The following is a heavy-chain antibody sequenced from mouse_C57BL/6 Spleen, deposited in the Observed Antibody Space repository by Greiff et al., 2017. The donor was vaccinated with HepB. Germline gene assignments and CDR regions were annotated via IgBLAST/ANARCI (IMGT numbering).Heavy chain of an antibody. Sequence: EVQLVESGADLVKPGASLKLSCAASGFTFSSYGMSWVRQTPDKRLEWVATISTGGSYTYYPDSVKGRFTISRDNATNTLYLLMSSLKSEDTAMYYCARDDSFDYWGQGTTLTVAS. D-gene: IGHD2-4*01. CDR2: ISTGGSYT. CDR1: GFTFSSYG. J-gene: IGHJ2*01. CDR3: ARDDSFDY. V-gene: IGHV5-6*01.